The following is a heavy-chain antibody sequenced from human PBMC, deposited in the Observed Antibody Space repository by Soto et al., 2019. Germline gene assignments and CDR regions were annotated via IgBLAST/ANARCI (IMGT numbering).Heavy chain of an antibody. CDR3: ARGAQRAVAGTGLDY. CDR1: GGSISSYY. J-gene: IGHJ4*02. CDR2: IYYSGST. Sequence: SETLSLTCTVSGGSISSYYWSWIRQPPGKGLEWIGYIYYSGSTNYNPSLKSRVTISVDTSKNQFSLKLSSVTAADTAVYYCARGAQRAVAGTGLDYWGQGTLVTVSS. D-gene: IGHD6-19*01. V-gene: IGHV4-59*08.